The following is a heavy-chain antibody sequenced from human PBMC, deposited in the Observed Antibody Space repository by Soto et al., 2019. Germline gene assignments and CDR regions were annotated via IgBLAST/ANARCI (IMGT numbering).Heavy chain of an antibody. CDR1: GGSISSGGYY. D-gene: IGHD3-3*01. J-gene: IGHJ6*02. Sequence: QVQLQESGPGLVKPSQTLSLTCTVSGGSISSGGYYWSWIRQHPGKGLEWIGYIYYSGSTYYNPSLKSRVTISVDTSKNQFSLKLSSVTVADTAVYYCASGVGYDFWSGYFIMDVWGQGTTVTVSS. CDR2: IYYSGST. CDR3: ASGVGYDFWSGYFIMDV. V-gene: IGHV4-31*03.